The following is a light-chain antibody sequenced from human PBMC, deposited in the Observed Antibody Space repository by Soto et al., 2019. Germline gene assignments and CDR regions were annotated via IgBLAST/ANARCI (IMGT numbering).Light chain of an antibody. CDR2: DAS. Sequence: IQMTQSPSSLSASVGDRVTITCRASQSISSNLAWYQQKPGKAPKLLIYDASNLETGVPSRFSGSGSGTEFTLTISSLQPEDFATYYCQQYHNCPLTFGQGTKV. V-gene: IGKV1D-13*01. CDR1: QSISSN. CDR3: QQYHNCPLT. J-gene: IGKJ2*01.